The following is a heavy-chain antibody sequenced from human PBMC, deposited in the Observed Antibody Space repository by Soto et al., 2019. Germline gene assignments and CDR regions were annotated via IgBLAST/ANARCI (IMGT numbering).Heavy chain of an antibody. CDR3: ARYSRDYNFRQGGAVY. D-gene: IGHD1-1*01. Sequence: QVQLVQSGAEVKRPGASVKVSCKASGYTFTAYYMHWVRQAPGQGLEWMGWINPNSGGTNYAPKFQGRVTMTRDTSISTAYMELSRMRSDDTAVYYCARYSRDYNFRQGGAVYWGQGTLVTVSS. J-gene: IGHJ4*02. CDR2: INPNSGGT. CDR1: GYTFTAYY. V-gene: IGHV1-2*02.